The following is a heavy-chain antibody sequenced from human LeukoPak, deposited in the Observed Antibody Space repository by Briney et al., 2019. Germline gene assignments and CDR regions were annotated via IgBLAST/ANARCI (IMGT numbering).Heavy chain of an antibody. V-gene: IGHV3-21*01. CDR3: ARVGPTGYFDY. CDR2: ISSSSSDI. J-gene: IGHJ4*02. CDR1: GFTFSIYT. D-gene: IGHD4-17*01. Sequence: GGSLRLSCTASGFTFSIYTMIWVRQAPGKGPEWVSSISSSSSDINYADSMKGRFTISRDNAESSLYLQMYSLRAEDTAVYYCARVGPTGYFDYWAQGTLVTVSS.